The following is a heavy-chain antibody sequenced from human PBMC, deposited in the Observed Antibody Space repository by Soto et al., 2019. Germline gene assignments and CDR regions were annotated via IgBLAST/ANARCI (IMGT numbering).Heavy chain of an antibody. J-gene: IGHJ6*02. D-gene: IGHD3-10*01. V-gene: IGHV4-59*08. CDR2: VYYSGGS. CDR3: VRPGIGNLNGLVDV. CDR1: GRSIDGYN. Sequence: PSETLSLTCTLSGRSIDGYNCAWIRQPPGKSLEWVGYVYYSGGSRYNPSLESRVTLSMDTSKSQFSLQLRSVTAAETAVYYCVRPGIGNLNGLVDVWGRGTTVTSP.